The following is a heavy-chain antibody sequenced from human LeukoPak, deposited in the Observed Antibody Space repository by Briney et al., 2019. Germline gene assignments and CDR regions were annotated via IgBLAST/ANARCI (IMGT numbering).Heavy chain of an antibody. CDR2: IYYSGST. V-gene: IGHV4-31*03. D-gene: IGHD5-12*01. CDR1: GGSICSGGYY. Sequence: SETLSLTCTVSGGSICSGGYYWSWIRQHPGKGLEWIGYIYYSGSTYYNPSLKSRVTISVDTSKNQFSLKLSSVTAADTAVYYCARVPDRLRFDYWGQGTLVTVSS. J-gene: IGHJ4*02. CDR3: ARVPDRLRFDY.